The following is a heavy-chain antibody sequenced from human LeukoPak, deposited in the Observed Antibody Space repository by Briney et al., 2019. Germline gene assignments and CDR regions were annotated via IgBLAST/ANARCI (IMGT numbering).Heavy chain of an antibody. V-gene: IGHV3-33*06. CDR3: AKQDPYTSGWYP. CDR1: GFTFTNYG. Sequence: PGGSLRLSCAASGFTFTNYGIHWARQAPGKGLEWVAVIWFDGSKKYYADSVKGRFTISRDNSKNTLYLEMNSLRAEDTAVYYCAKQDPYTSGWYPWGQGTLVTVSS. CDR2: IWFDGSKK. D-gene: IGHD6-19*01. J-gene: IGHJ5*02.